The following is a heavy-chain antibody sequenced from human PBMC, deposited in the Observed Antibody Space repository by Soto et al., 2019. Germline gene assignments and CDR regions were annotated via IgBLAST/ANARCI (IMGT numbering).Heavy chain of an antibody. J-gene: IGHJ6*02. CDR3: ARHAGSDSSGYYYYYYGMDV. CDR2: TYYSGST. D-gene: IGHD3-22*01. Sequence: SETLSLTCTVSGGSISSYYWSWIRQPPGKGLEWIGYTYYSGSTNYNPSLKSRVTISVDTSKNQFSLKLSSVTAADTAVYYCARHAGSDSSGYYYYYYGMDVWGQGTTVTVSS. V-gene: IGHV4-59*08. CDR1: GGSISSYY.